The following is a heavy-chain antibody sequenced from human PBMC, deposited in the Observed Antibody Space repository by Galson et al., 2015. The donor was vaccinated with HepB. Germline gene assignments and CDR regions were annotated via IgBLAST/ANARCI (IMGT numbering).Heavy chain of an antibody. Sequence: ETLSLTCTVSGGCISSYYWSWIRQPPGKGLEWIGYIYYSGSTNYNPSLKSRVTISVDTSKNQFSLKLSSVTAADTAVYYCARDYFNAYGMDVWGQGTTVTVSS. CDR2: IYYSGST. CDR3: ARDYFNAYGMDV. CDR1: GGCISSYY. J-gene: IGHJ6*02. D-gene: IGHD2/OR15-2a*01. V-gene: IGHV4-59*01.